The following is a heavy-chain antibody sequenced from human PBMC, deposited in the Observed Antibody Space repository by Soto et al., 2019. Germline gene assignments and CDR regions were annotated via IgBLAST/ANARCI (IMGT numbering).Heavy chain of an antibody. CDR3: AREKGDTAMVAFDY. CDR1: GGTFSSYA. Sequence: QVQLVQSGAEVKKPGSSVKVSCKASGGTFSSYAISWVRQAPGQGLEWMGGIIPIFGTANYAQKFQGRVTITADESTSTADMELSSMRSEDTAVYYCAREKGDTAMVAFDYWGQGALVTVSS. D-gene: IGHD5-18*01. CDR2: IIPIFGTA. V-gene: IGHV1-69*12. J-gene: IGHJ4*02.